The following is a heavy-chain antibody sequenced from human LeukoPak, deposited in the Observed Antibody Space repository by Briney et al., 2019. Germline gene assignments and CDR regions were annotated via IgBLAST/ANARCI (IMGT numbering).Heavy chain of an antibody. V-gene: IGHV3-20*04. CDR3: ARDVEVAAILGNYFDY. Sequence: GGSLRLSCAASGFTFDDYGMSWVRQAPGKGLEWGSGIIWNGGSTGYADSVKGRFTISRDNAKNSLYLQMNSLRAEDTALYYCARDVEVAAILGNYFDYWGQGTLVTVSS. CDR2: IIWNGGST. D-gene: IGHD2-15*01. CDR1: GFTFDDYG. J-gene: IGHJ4*02.